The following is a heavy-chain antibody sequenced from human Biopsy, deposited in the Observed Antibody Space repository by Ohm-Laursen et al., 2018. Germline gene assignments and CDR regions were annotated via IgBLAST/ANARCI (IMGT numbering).Heavy chain of an antibody. CDR1: GFTFSSHA. J-gene: IGHJ4*02. CDR3: ALAAAQTVTHFDY. V-gene: IGHV3-21*05. Sequence: SLRLSCAASGFTFSSHAMTWVRQAPGKGLEWVSYITSSSTYINYVDSVKGRFTISRDNAENSLYLQMNSLRADDTAVYYCALAAAQTVTHFDYWGQGTLVTVSS. D-gene: IGHD4-17*01. CDR2: ITSSSTYI.